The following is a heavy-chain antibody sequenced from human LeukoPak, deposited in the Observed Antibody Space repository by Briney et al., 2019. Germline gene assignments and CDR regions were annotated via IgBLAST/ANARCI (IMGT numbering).Heavy chain of an antibody. J-gene: IGHJ4*02. V-gene: IGHV4-59*12. CDR2: IYYSGST. D-gene: IGHD6-6*01. CDR3: AGEKDSSFGCFDY. CDR1: GGSISSYY. Sequence: SETLSLTCTVSGGSISSYYWSWIRQPPGKGLEWIGYIYYSGSTNYNPSLKSRVTISVDTSKNQFSLKLRSVTAADTAVYYCAGEKDSSFGCFDYWGQGTLVTVSS.